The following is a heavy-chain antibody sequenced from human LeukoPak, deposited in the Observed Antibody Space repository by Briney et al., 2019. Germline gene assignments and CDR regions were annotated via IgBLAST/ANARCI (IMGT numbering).Heavy chain of an antibody. J-gene: IGHJ4*02. D-gene: IGHD2-8*01. CDR1: GFTFRTYW. CDR3: ARDADTNSRYSRFDY. Sequence: GGSLRLSCAASGFTFRTYWKSWVRQAPGKGLEWVGNIKQVGCEKYYLDSVEGRFTISRENAKNSLFLQMNSLRAEDTAVYYCARDADTNSRYSRFDYWGQGTLVSVSS. CDR2: IKQVGCEK. V-gene: IGHV3-7*01.